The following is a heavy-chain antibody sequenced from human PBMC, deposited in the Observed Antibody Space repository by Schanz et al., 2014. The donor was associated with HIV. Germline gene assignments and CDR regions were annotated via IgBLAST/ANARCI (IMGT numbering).Heavy chain of an antibody. CDR2: ISWSGRNR. V-gene: IGHV3-9*01. J-gene: IGHJ6*02. CDR1: GFTFDDCA. Sequence: VQLVESGGGSVQPGRSLRLSCEASGFTFDDCAMHWVRQVPEKGLEWVSGISWSGRNRGYADSVKGRFTISRDNAKNTLYLQMNSLRAEDTAVYYCTREPVYGSGGDGMDVWGQGTTVTVSS. CDR3: TREPVYGSGGDGMDV. D-gene: IGHD3-10*01.